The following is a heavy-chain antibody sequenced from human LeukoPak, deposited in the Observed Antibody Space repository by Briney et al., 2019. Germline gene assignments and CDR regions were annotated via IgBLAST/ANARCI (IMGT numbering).Heavy chain of an antibody. J-gene: IGHJ3*02. V-gene: IGHV1-18*04. CDR3: AARGGATGTTQGDAFDI. CDR2: ISAYSGNT. CDR1: GYTFTSYG. Sequence: GASVKVSCKASGYTFTSYGISWVRQAPGQGLEWMGWISAYSGNTNYAQKLQGRVTMTTDTSTSTAYMELRSLRSDDTAVYYCAARGGATGTTQGDAFDIWGQGTTVTVSS. D-gene: IGHD1-1*01.